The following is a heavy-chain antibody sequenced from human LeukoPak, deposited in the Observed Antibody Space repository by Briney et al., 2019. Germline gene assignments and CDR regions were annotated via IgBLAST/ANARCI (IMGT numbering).Heavy chain of an antibody. Sequence: ASVKVSCKASGYTLTSYYMHWVRQAPGQGLEWMGIINPSGGSTSHAQKFQGRVTMTRGTSTSTVYMELSSLRSEDTAVYYCARAMGHGSGSYYDYFDYWGQGTLVTVSS. V-gene: IGHV1-46*01. CDR2: INPSGGST. D-gene: IGHD3-10*01. CDR1: GYTLTSYY. CDR3: ARAMGHGSGSYYDYFDY. J-gene: IGHJ4*02.